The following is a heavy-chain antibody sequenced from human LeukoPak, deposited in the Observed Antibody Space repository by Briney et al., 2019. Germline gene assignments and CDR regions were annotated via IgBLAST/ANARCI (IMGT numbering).Heavy chain of an antibody. Sequence: SETLSLTCTVSGGSISSSSYYWGWIRQPPGKGLEWIGSIYYSGSTYYNPSLKSRVTISVDTSKSQFSLKLSSVTAADTAVYSCARRGDYEFDSWGQGTLVTVSS. J-gene: IGHJ4*02. CDR3: ARRGDYEFDS. CDR2: IYYSGST. D-gene: IGHD4-17*01. CDR1: GGSISSSSYY. V-gene: IGHV4-39*01.